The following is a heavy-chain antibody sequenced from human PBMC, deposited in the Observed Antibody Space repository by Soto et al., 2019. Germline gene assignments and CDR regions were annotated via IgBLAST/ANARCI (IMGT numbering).Heavy chain of an antibody. CDR3: GSPGYVDY. J-gene: IGHJ4*02. V-gene: IGHV4-34*01. CDR1: GGSFSGYY. D-gene: IGHD2-2*01. CDR2: INHSGST. Sequence: QVKLQQWGAGLLKPSETLSLTCAVYGGSFSGYYWSWIRQPPGKGLEWIGEINHSGSTNYNPSLKRRVTISVDTSKNQCSLKLSSVTAADTAVYYCGSPGYVDYWGQGTLVTVSS.